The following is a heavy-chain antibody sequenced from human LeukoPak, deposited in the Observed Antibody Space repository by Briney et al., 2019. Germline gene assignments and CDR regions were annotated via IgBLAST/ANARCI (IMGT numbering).Heavy chain of an antibody. CDR1: GYTLTELS. J-gene: IGHJ6*02. V-gene: IGHV1-24*01. Sequence: ASVKVSCKVSGYTLTELSMHWVRQAPGKGLEWMGSFDPEDGETIYAQKFQGRVTMTEDTSTDTAYMELSSLRSEDTAVYYCATAGYGSGSPPYYYYYGMDVWGQGTTVTVSS. CDR2: FDPEDGET. CDR3: ATAGYGSGSPPYYYYYGMDV. D-gene: IGHD3-10*01.